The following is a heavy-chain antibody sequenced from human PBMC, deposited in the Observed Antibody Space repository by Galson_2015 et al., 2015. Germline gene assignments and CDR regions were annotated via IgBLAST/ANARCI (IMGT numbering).Heavy chain of an antibody. CDR3: ARDDRVSDSYFYMEV. J-gene: IGHJ6*03. CDR1: GGTFGRHA. Sequence: SVKVSCKASGGTFGRHAISWVRQAPGQGLEWMGGIIPMFGTTKYAQKFQGRVTITADESTSTAYMEMSSLKSDDTAVYYRARDDRVSDSYFYMEVWGKGTTVTVSS. D-gene: IGHD6-25*01. V-gene: IGHV1-69*13. CDR2: IIPMFGTT.